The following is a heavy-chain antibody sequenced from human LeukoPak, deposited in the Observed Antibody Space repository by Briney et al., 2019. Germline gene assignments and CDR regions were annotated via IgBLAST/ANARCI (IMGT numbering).Heavy chain of an antibody. D-gene: IGHD6-19*01. CDR1: GYTFTSYG. V-gene: IGHV1-18*01. Sequence: EASVKVSCKASGYTFTSYGISWVRQAPGQGLEWMGWISTYNGNTNYAQKLQGRVTMTTDTSTSTAYMDLRSLRSDDTALYYCARSGGSGWYGIFDYWGQGTLVTVSS. J-gene: IGHJ4*02. CDR3: ARSGGSGWYGIFDY. CDR2: ISTYNGNT.